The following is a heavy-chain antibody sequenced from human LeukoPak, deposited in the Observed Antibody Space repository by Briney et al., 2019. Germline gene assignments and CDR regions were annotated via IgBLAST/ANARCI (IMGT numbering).Heavy chain of an antibody. CDR2: ISSSSSTI. V-gene: IGHV3-48*01. CDR1: GFTFSSYC. D-gene: IGHD1-1*01. CDR3: ARDGWNDGGYAFDI. J-gene: IGHJ3*02. Sequence: GGSLRLSCAASGFTFSSYCMNWVRQAPGKGLEWVSYISSSSSTIYYADSVKGRFTISRDNAKNSLYLQMNSLRAEDTVGYYCARDGWNDGGYAFDIWGQGTMVTVSS.